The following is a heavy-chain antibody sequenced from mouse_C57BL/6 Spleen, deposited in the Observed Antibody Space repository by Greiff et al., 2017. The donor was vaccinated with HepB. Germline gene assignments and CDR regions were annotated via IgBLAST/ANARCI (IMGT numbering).Heavy chain of an antibody. CDR2: IYPGDGDT. CDR1: GYAFSSYW. Sequence: QVQLQQSGAELVKPGASVKISCKASGYAFSSYWMNWVKQRPGKGLEWIGQIYPGDGDTNYNGKFKGKATLTADKSSSTAYMQLSSLTSEDSAVYFCARSGGWLLNPFAYWGQGTLVTVSA. CDR3: ARSGGWLLNPFAY. J-gene: IGHJ3*01. V-gene: IGHV1-80*01. D-gene: IGHD2-3*01.